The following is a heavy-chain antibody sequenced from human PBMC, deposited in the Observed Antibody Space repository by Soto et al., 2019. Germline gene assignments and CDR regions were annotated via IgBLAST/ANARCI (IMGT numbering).Heavy chain of an antibody. V-gene: IGHV4-39*01. CDR3: ARTKAHYYYYGMDV. Sequence: SETLSLTCTVSGGSISSSSHYWGWIRQPPGKGLEWIGSIYYSGSTCYNPSLKSRVTISVDTSKNQFSLKLSSVTAADTAVYYCARTKAHYYYYGMDVWGQGTTVTVSS. CDR1: GGSISSSSHY. CDR2: IYYSGST. J-gene: IGHJ6*02.